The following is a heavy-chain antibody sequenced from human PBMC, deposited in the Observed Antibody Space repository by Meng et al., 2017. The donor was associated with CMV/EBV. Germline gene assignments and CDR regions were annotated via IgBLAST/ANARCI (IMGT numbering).Heavy chain of an antibody. D-gene: IGHD1-14*01. Sequence: EVLMVDLWCELVAPGGSLKLSCEDSGFIFSDVWMYGVRQAPGEGPVWVSRIDTYGTVTSYAESVRGRFTISRDNSKKTLYLQMNDLRAGDSGVYYCVRDLVGNRDSWGHGTLVTVSS. J-gene: IGHJ5*01. CDR1: GFIFSDVW. CDR2: IDTYGTVT. V-gene: IGHV3-74*03. CDR3: VRDLVGNRDS.